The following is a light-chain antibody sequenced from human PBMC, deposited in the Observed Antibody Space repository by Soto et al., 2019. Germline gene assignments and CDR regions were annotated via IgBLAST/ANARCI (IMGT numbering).Light chain of an antibody. CDR1: RSVAKN. CDR2: AAS. V-gene: IGKV3-15*01. Sequence: EIVMTQSPPTLSLSPGQTATLHCGASRSVAKNVAWYEHKPGQAPRLLIFAASAGTSGLSARFSGSGSRTDFSLTISSLQSEDSGIYYCQQFGSSPLTFGQGTKVDIK. CDR3: QQFGSSPLT. J-gene: IGKJ1*01.